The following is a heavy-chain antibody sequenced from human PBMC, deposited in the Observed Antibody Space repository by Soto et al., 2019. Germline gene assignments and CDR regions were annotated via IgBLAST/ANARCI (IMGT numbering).Heavy chain of an antibody. CDR3: ARDPVVPSDIVLVPAAINYYGMDV. V-gene: IGHV1-69*13. Sequence: SVKVSCKASGGTFSSYTISWVRQAPGQGLEWMGRIIPIFGTANYAQKFQGRVTITADESTSTAYMELSSLRSEDTAVYYCARDPVVPSDIVLVPAAINYYGMDVWGQGTTVTVSS. CDR2: IIPIFGTA. D-gene: IGHD2-2*02. J-gene: IGHJ6*02. CDR1: GGTFSSYT.